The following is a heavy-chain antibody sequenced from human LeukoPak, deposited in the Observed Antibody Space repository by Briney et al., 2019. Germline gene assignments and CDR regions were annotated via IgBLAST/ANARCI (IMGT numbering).Heavy chain of an antibody. D-gene: IGHD3-16*02. CDR2: ISSNGGST. CDR1: GFTFGSYA. J-gene: IGHJ4*02. V-gene: IGHV3-64*01. Sequence: GGSLRLSCAASGFTFGSYAMHWVRQASGKGLEYVSAISSNGGSTYYANSVKGRFTISRDNSKNTLYLQMGSLRAEDMAVYYCARDLYDYVWGSYRSIDYWGQGTLVTVSS. CDR3: ARDLYDYVWGSYRSIDY.